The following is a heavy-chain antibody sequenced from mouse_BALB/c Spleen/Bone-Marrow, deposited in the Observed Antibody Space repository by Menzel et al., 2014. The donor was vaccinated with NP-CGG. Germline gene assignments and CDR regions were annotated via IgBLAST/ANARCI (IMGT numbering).Heavy chain of an antibody. V-gene: IGHV1-7*01. CDR1: GYTLTSYW. Sequence: QVQLQQSGAELAKPGASVKMSCKASGYTLTSYWMHWVKQRPGQGLEWIGYINPSSGYTEFNQRFKDKATLTADRSSSTAYMQLSSLTSEDSAVYYCAREYYVMDYWGQGTSVTVSS. CDR2: INPSSGYT. CDR3: AREYYVMDY. J-gene: IGHJ4*01.